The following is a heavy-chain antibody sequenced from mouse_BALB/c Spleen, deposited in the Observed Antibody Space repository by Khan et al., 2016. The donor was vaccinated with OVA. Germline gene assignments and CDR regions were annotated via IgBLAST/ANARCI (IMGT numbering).Heavy chain of an antibody. CDR3: VRRGNYYGSFYWYFDV. CDR2: IWTGGGT. CDR1: GFSLTNYD. J-gene: IGHJ1*01. D-gene: IGHD1-1*01. Sequence: QVQLKQSGPGLVAPSQSLSITCTVSGFSLTNYDISWMRQTPGKGLEWLGVIWTGGGTNYNSVFMSRLSITKDNSKSQVSLKMNSLQTDDTAIYYCVRRGNYYGSFYWYFDVWGAGTTVTVSS. V-gene: IGHV2-9-2*01.